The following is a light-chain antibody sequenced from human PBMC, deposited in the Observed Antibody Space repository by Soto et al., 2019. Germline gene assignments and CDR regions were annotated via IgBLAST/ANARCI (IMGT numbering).Light chain of an antibody. Sequence: DGQRTQSPSSVTTTVGDRITINYRASHDIGGRLAWFQQKPGKAPQYLIQAASILQSGVPSRFSGSGSGTEFILTINNLQPEDFASYFCLQVYSFPRTFGLVTIVDIK. CDR1: HDIGGR. J-gene: IGKJ1*01. V-gene: IGKV1-12*01. CDR3: LQVYSFPRT. CDR2: AAS.